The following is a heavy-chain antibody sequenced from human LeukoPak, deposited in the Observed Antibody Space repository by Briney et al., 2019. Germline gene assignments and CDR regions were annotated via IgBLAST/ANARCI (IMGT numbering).Heavy chain of an antibody. V-gene: IGHV3-21*01. D-gene: IGHD3-10*01. CDR2: ISSSSSYI. CDR1: GFTFSSYS. J-gene: IGHJ6*03. Sequence: GGSLRLSCAASGFTFSSYSMNWVRQAPGKGLEWVSSISSSSSYIYYADSVKGRFTISRDNAKNSLYLQMSSLRAEDTAVYYCARQVGSGSYTYYMDVWGKGTTVTVSS. CDR3: ARQVGSGSYTYYMDV.